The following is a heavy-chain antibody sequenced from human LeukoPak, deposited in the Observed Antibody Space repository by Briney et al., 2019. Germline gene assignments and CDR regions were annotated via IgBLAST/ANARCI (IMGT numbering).Heavy chain of an antibody. CDR1: GFTFSSYS. D-gene: IGHD3-16*01. CDR2: ISSSSSYI. V-gene: IGHV3-21*01. Sequence: GGSLRLSCAAPGFTFSSYSMNWVRQAPGKGLEWVSSISSSSSYIYYADSVKGRFTISRDNAKNSLYLQMNSLRAEDTAVYYCARDPIGDRDTYYFDYWGQGTLVTVSS. CDR3: ARDPIGDRDTYYFDY. J-gene: IGHJ4*02.